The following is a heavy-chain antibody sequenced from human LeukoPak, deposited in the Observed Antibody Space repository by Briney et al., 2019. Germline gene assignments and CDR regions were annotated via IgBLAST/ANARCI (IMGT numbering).Heavy chain of an antibody. CDR1: GFTFGSYG. Sequence: GGSLRLSCAASGFTFGSYGMHWVRQAPGKGLEWVTFIRNDGSNKYYADSVKGRFTISRDNSKNTLYLQMNTLRAEDTAVYYCARESGSRSYYYYMDVWGKGTTVTVSS. CDR3: ARESGSRSYYYYMDV. CDR2: IRNDGSNK. D-gene: IGHD2-2*01. J-gene: IGHJ6*03. V-gene: IGHV3-30*02.